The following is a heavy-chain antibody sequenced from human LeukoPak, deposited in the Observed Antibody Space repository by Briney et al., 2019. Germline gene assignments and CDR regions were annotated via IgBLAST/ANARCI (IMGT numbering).Heavy chain of an antibody. CDR1: GGSFSGYY. CDR2: INHSGST. D-gene: IGHD6-19*01. Sequence: TSETLSLTCAVYGGSFSGYYWSWIRQPPGKGLEWIGEINHSGSTNYNPSLKSRVTISVDTSKNQFSLKLSSVTAADTAVYYCARGAGSRGLEAFDIWGQGTMVTVSS. V-gene: IGHV4-34*01. J-gene: IGHJ3*02. CDR3: ARGAGSRGLEAFDI.